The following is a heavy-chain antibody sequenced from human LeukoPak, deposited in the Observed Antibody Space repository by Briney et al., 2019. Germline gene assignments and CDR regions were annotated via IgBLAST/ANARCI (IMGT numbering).Heavy chain of an antibody. CDR1: GFTFNSHA. CDR3: AKCGGDQIARAVDY. D-gene: IGHD2-21*01. CDR2: ISVSGGST. V-gene: IGHV3-23*01. J-gene: IGHJ4*02. Sequence: GGSLRLSCAASGFTFNSHAMTGVRQAPGKGLEWVSGISVSGGSTYYADSMKGRFTISRDNSKNTLYLQMTSLRADDTAVYYCAKCGGDQIARAVDYWGQGTLVTVSS.